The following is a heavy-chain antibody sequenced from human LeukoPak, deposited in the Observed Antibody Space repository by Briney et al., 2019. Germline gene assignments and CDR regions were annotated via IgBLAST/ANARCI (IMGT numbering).Heavy chain of an antibody. J-gene: IGHJ4*02. V-gene: IGHV3-23*01. D-gene: IGHD4-17*01. Sequence: GGSLRLSCAASGITFSSHAMTWVRQAPGKGLEWVAAIRGNGATTDYADSVKGRFTISRDNAKNSLYLQMNSLRAEDTAVYYCAAGLYGDFSYWGQGTLVTVSS. CDR1: GITFSSHA. CDR2: IRGNGATT. CDR3: AAGLYGDFSY.